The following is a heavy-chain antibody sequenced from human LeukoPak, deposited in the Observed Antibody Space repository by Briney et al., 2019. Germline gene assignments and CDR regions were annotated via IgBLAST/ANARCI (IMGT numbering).Heavy chain of an antibody. D-gene: IGHD2-15*01. CDR2: ISSSTSTI. J-gene: IGHJ4*02. V-gene: IGHV3-11*04. Sequence: PGGSLRLSCAASGFTFSDSYMSWIRQAPGKGLEWVSYISSSTSTIYYADSVKGRFTISRDNAKNSLYLQMNSLRDEDTAVYYCARAYCGGGFCYSGFDFWGQGSLVTVSS. CDR3: ARAYCGGGFCYSGFDF. CDR1: GFTFSDSY.